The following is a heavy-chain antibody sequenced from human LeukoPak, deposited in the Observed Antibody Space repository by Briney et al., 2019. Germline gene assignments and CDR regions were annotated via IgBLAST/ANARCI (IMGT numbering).Heavy chain of an antibody. CDR1: GYTFTSYG. V-gene: IGHV1-18*01. D-gene: IGHD3-22*01. CDR3: ARARVTMMEDKGFDP. J-gene: IGHJ5*02. CDR2: ISAYNGNT. Sequence: ASVKVSCKASGYTFTSYGISWVRQAPGQGLEWMGWISAYNGNTNYAQKLQGRVTMTTDTSTSTAYMELRSLRSDDTAVYYCARARVTMMEDKGFDPWGQGTLVTVSS.